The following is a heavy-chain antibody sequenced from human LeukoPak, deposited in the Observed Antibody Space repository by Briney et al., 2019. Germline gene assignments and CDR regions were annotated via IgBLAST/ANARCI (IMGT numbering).Heavy chain of an antibody. Sequence: PGGSLRLSCAASGFTFSDYYMSWIRQAPGKGLEWVSYISSSGNTIKYADSVKGRFTISRDNPKNSLYLQMNSLRGEDTAVYYCATMPYCSSATCYDFGMDVRGQGTTVTVSS. V-gene: IGHV3-11*01. D-gene: IGHD2-2*01. CDR3: ATMPYCSSATCYDFGMDV. CDR1: GFTFSDYY. J-gene: IGHJ6*02. CDR2: ISSSGNTI.